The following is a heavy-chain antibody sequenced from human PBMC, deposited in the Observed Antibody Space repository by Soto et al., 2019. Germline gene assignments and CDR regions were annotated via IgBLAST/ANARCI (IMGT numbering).Heavy chain of an antibody. Sequence: PSETLSLTCTVSGGSVSSGNYYWSWIRQPPGKGLEWIGYIYYSGSTNYDPSLKSRVTISVDTSKNQFSLKLSSVTAADTAVYYCARYNSYYYDSSGDFDYWGQGTLVTVSS. D-gene: IGHD3-22*01. CDR3: ARYNSYYYDSSGDFDY. V-gene: IGHV4-61*01. CDR2: IYYSGST. CDR1: GGSVSSGNYY. J-gene: IGHJ4*02.